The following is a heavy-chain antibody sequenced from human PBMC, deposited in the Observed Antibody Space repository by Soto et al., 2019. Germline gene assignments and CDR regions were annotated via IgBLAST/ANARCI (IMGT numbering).Heavy chain of an antibody. D-gene: IGHD6-19*01. CDR2: IIPVFGTA. J-gene: IGHJ4*02. V-gene: IGHV1-69*18. CDR1: GGTFISYA. Sequence: QVQLVQSGAEVKKPGSSVKVSCKASGGTFISYAITWMRQAPGQGLEWMGTIIPVFGTANYAQNLRGRVTMTADDSTSTAYMGLSSLGSDDTAVYYCARGPPRHNSGWYYDSWGQGTLVSVSS. CDR3: ARGPPRHNSGWYYDS.